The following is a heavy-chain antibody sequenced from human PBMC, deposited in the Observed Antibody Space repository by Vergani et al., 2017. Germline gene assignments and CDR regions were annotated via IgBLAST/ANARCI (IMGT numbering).Heavy chain of an antibody. CDR1: GWSFSGYY. D-gene: IGHD3-10*01. Sequence: QVQLQQWGAGLLKPSETLSLTCAVYGWSFSGYYWSWIRQPPGKGLEGIGEINHSGSTNYNPSLKSRVPISVDTSKNQFSLKLSSVTAADTAVYYCARDRYDYGSGSYYFDYWGQGTLVTVSS. CDR3: ARDRYDYGSGSYYFDY. CDR2: INHSGST. V-gene: IGHV4-34*01. J-gene: IGHJ4*02.